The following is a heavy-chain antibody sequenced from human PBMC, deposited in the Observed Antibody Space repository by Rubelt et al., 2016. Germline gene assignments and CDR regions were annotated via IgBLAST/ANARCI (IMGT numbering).Heavy chain of an antibody. Sequence: QVQLVQSGSELKKPGASVKVSCKASEYSFSSFGMHWVRQAPGQGLQWIGWINTNTADPTYAQDFTGRFVFSLDTSVITAYLHISSLKAEDTGVYYCARDSGTYLFDYWGQGTLVTVSS. CDR3: ARDSGTYLFDY. CDR2: INTNTADP. D-gene: IGHD1-26*01. V-gene: IGHV7-4-1*02. J-gene: IGHJ4*02. CDR1: EYSFSSFG.